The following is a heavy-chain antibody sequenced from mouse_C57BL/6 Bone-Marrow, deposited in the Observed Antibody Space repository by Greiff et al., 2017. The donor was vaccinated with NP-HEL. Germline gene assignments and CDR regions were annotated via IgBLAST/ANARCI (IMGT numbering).Heavy chain of an antibody. V-gene: IGHV5-6*02. J-gene: IGHJ1*03. CDR3: ARRIYDGYYSWYFDV. Sequence: EVMLVESGGDLVKPGGSLKLSCAASGFTFSSYGMSWVRQTPDKRLEWVATISSGGSYTYYPDSVKGRFTISRDNAKNTLYLQMSSLKSEDTAMYYCARRIYDGYYSWYFDVWGTGTTVTVSS. CDR2: ISSGGSYT. D-gene: IGHD2-3*01. CDR1: GFTFSSYG.